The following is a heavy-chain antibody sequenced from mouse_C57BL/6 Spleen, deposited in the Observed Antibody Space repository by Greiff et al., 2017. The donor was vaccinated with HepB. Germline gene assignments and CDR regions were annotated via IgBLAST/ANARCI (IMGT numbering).Heavy chain of an antibody. J-gene: IGHJ1*03. V-gene: IGHV1-26*01. D-gene: IGHD1-1*01. CDR1: GYTFTDYY. Sequence: VQLQQSGPELVKPGASVKISCKASGYTFTDYYMNWVKQSHGKSLEWIGDINPNNGGTSYNQKFKGKATLTVDKSSSTAYMELRSLTSEDSAVYYCARGGITTGYFDVWGTGTTVTGSS. CDR3: ARGGITTGYFDV. CDR2: INPNNGGT.